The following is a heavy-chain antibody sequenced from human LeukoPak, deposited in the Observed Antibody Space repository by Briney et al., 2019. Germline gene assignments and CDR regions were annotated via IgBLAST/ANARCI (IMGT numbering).Heavy chain of an antibody. V-gene: IGHV3-7*01. CDR3: AGGALSSFDPNFDY. CDR1: GFTFSSST. J-gene: IGHJ4*02. D-gene: IGHD6-6*01. Sequence: GGSLRLSCAASGFTFSSSTMTWVRQAPGKGLEWVANIKQDGSERYYVDSVKGRFTISRDNAKNSLYLQMNSLRAEDTAVYYCAGGALSSFDPNFDYWGQGTLVTVSS. CDR2: IKQDGSER.